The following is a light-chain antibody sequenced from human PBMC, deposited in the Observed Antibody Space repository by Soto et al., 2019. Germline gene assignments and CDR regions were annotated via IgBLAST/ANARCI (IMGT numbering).Light chain of an antibody. J-gene: IGKJ4*01. CDR1: QSVSSSY. CDR3: QHFRTS. CDR2: GAS. V-gene: IGKV3-20*01. Sequence: EIVLTQSPGTLSLSPGERATLSCRASQSVSSSYLAWYQQKPGQAPRQLIYGASSRATGIPDRFSGSGSGNDFTLTITRLEPEDFAGYYCQHFRTSFGGGTRLEIK.